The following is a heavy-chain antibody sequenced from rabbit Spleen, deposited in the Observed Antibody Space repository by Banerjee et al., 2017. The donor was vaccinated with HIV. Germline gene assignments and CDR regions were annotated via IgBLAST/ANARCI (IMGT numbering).Heavy chain of an antibody. CDR3: ARAIVPWLGLTRLDL. CDR1: GIDFTNYY. J-gene: IGHJ3*01. CDR2: IYAAKGST. V-gene: IGHV1S43*01. D-gene: IGHD4-1*01. Sequence: QQQLEESGGGLVQPGGSLTLSCKASGIDFTNYYITWVRQAPGKGLEWIGIIYAAKGSTDYASWVNGRFTISSDNAQSTVDLKMTSLTAADTATYFCARAIVPWLGLTRLDLWGPGTLVTV.